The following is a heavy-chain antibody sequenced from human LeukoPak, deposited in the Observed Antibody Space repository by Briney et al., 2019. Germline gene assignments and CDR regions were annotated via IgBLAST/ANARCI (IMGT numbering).Heavy chain of an antibody. D-gene: IGHD6-19*01. CDR3: ARGIAVAGYYYYMDV. J-gene: IGHJ6*03. Sequence: GGSLRLSCAASGFTFSSYSMNWVRQAPGKGLECVSSICSSSSYIYYADSAKGRFTISRDNAKNSLYLQMNSLRAEDTAVYYCARGIAVAGYYYYMDVWGKGTTVTVSS. CDR2: ICSSSSYI. V-gene: IGHV3-21*01. CDR1: GFTFSSYS.